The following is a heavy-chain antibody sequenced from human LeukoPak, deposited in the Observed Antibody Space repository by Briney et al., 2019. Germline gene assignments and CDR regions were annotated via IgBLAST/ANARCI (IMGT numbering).Heavy chain of an antibody. CDR2: ISSSGTYI. CDR1: GFTFNNYR. D-gene: IGHD2-15*01. J-gene: IGHJ4*02. CDR3: ARDRCSGGICYSFDQ. Sequence: KAGGSLRLSCAASGFTFNNYRMNWVRQAPGKGLEWVSYISSSGTYIYYAGSVKGRFTISRDNAKNSLYLQMNSLRAEDTAVYYCARDRCSGGICYSFDQWGQGTLVTVSS. V-gene: IGHV3-21*01.